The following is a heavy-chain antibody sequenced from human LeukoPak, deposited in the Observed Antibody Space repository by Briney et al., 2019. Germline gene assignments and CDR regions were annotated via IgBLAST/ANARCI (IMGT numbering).Heavy chain of an antibody. CDR3: ARDNSVGDTAWWFDP. J-gene: IGHJ5*02. D-gene: IGHD1-26*01. V-gene: IGHV1-18*01. CDR2: ISAYNGNT. CDR1: GYTFSIYA. Sequence: ASVTVSCKASGYTFSIYAISWVRQAPGQGLEWMGWISAYNGNTDYAQKFQGRVTMTRDMSTSTDYMELSSLRSEDTAVYYCARDNSVGDTAWWFDPWGQGTLVTVSS.